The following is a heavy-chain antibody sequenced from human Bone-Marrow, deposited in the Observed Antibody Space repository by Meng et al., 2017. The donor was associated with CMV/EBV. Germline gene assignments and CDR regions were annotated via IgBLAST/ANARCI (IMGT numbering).Heavy chain of an antibody. Sequence: GGSLRLSCAASGFTFSSYGMHWVRQAPGKGLEWVAFIRYDGSNKYYADSVKGRFTISRDNSKNTLYLQMNSLRADDTAVYYCARDPSTTASGPIGHWGQGTLVTVSS. J-gene: IGHJ1*01. D-gene: IGHD6-13*01. CDR2: IRYDGSNK. V-gene: IGHV3-30*02. CDR1: GFTFSSYG. CDR3: ARDPSTTASGPIGH.